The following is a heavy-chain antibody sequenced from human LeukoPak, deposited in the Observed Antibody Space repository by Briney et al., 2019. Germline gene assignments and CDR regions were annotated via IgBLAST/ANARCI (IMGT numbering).Heavy chain of an antibody. J-gene: IGHJ6*02. Sequence: GRSLRLSCAASGFTFSSYAMHWVRQAPGKGLEWVADISYDGSNKYYADSVKGRFTISRDNSKNTLYLQMNSLRAEDTAVYYCARRDDTAMAGYYYYGMGVWGQGTTVTVSS. CDR1: GFTFSSYA. CDR2: ISYDGSNK. D-gene: IGHD5-18*01. CDR3: ARRDDTAMAGYYYYGMGV. V-gene: IGHV3-30-3*01.